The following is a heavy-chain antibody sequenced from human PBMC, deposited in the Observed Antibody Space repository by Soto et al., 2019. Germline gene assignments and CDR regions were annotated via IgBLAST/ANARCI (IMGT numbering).Heavy chain of an antibody. J-gene: IGHJ4*02. CDR3: AKAALGCGGDCYSDY. CDR2: ALSGDGDT. V-gene: IGHV3-23*01. Sequence: GASLTLSSAAPGFSSSSYALRWVRQAPGKGLEWVSSALSGDGDTYYADSVKGRFTVSRDNSKSTLYLQMNSLRADDTAIYYCAKAALGCGGDCYSDYWGQGT. CDR1: GFSSSSYA. D-gene: IGHD2-21*02.